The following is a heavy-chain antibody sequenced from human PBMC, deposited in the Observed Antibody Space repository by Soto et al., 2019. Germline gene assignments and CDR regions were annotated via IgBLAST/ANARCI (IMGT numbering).Heavy chain of an antibody. J-gene: IGHJ3*02. D-gene: IGHD3-9*01. Sequence: PSETLSLTCTVSGGSISSSGYYWGWTRQPPGKGLEWIGSIYYSGTTYYDPSLKSRVTMSVDTSKNQFSLKLSSVTAADTAVYYCARDAKYYDILTGYYPDAFDIWGQGTMVTVSS. CDR1: GGSISSSGYY. CDR2: IYYSGTT. CDR3: ARDAKYYDILTGYYPDAFDI. V-gene: IGHV4-39*07.